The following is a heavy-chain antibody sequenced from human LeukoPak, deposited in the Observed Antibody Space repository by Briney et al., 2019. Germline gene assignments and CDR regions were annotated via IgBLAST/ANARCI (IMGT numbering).Heavy chain of an antibody. V-gene: IGHV1-69*04. J-gene: IGHJ4*02. D-gene: IGHD4-17*01. Sequence: SVKVSCKASGGTFSSYAISWVRQAPGQGLEWMGRIIPILGIANYAQKFQGRVTITADKSTSTAYMELSSLRSEDTAVYYCAIPADYGDDLDYWGQGTLVTVSS. CDR3: AIPADYGDDLDY. CDR2: IIPILGIA. CDR1: GGTFSSYA.